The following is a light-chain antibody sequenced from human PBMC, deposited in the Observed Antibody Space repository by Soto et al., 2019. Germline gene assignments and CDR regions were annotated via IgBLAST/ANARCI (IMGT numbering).Light chain of an antibody. CDR2: RAS. Sequence: EIVLTQSPATLSLSPGERATLSCRASQSVSSYLAWYQQKPGQAPRLLIYRASTRATGVPARFSGSGSGTEFTLTISSLQSEDFTVYSCLQYHNLWAFGQGTKVEIK. CDR1: QSVSSY. V-gene: IGKV3-15*01. CDR3: LQYHNLWA. J-gene: IGKJ1*01.